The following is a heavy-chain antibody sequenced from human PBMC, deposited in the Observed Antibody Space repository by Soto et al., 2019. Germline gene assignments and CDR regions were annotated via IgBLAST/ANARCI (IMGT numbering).Heavy chain of an antibody. CDR3: AREDSSSWLNWFDP. CDR1: GFTFSSYS. D-gene: IGHD6-13*01. CDR2: ISSSSSTI. Sequence: GGSLRLSCAASGFTFSSYSMNWVRQAPGKGLEWVSYISSSSSTIYYADSVKGRFTISRDNAKNSLYLQMNSLRAEDTAVYYCAREDSSSWLNWFDPWGQGTLVTSPQ. V-gene: IGHV3-48*01. J-gene: IGHJ5*02.